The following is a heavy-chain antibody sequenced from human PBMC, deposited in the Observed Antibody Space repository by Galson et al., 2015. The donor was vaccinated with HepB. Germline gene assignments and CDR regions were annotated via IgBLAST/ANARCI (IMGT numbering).Heavy chain of an antibody. CDR2: IIPILGIA. D-gene: IGHD3-22*01. CDR3: ARESDYDESSGYYFRC. V-gene: IGHV1-69*04. CDR1: GGTFSSYA. J-gene: IGHJ4*02. Sequence: SVKVSCKASGGTFSSYAISWVRQAPGQGLEWMGRIIPILGIANYAQKFQGRVTITADKSTSTAYMELSSLRSEDTAVYYCARESDYDESSGYYFRCGGQGTLVTVSS.